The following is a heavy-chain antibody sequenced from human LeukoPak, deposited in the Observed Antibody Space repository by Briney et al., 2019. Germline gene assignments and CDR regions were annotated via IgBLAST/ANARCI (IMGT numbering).Heavy chain of an antibody. V-gene: IGHV1-2*02. Sequence: ASVKVSCKASGYTFTSYGISWVRQAPGQGLEWMGWINPNSGGTNYAQKFQGRVTMTRDTSISTAYMELSRLGSDDTAVYYCARVPRMATMTCLGYWGQGTLVTVSS. CDR3: ARVPRMATMTCLGY. CDR1: GYTFTSYG. D-gene: IGHD5-24*01. CDR2: INPNSGGT. J-gene: IGHJ4*02.